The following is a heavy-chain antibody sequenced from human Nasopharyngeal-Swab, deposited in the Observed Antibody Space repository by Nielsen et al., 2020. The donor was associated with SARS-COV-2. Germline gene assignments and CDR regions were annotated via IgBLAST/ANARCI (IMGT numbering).Heavy chain of an antibody. CDR1: GGSISTTNSN. CDR2: IPYSGST. J-gene: IGHJ5*02. Sequence: SETLSLTCTVSGGSISTTNSNWAWIRQSPGKGLQCIGTIPYSGSTYYKPSLNSRVTITLDTSKNQFFLRLSSVTAADQAVYYCARDLGYAFTGRGVNWFDPWGQGTLVTVSS. CDR3: ARDLGYAFTGRGVNWFDP. D-gene: IGHD2-8*02. V-gene: IGHV4-39*07.